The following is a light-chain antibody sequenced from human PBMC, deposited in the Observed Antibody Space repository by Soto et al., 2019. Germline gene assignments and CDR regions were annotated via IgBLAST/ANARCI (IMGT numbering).Light chain of an antibody. V-gene: IGLV2-14*03. J-gene: IGLJ1*01. Sequence: QSALTQPASVSGSPGQSITISGTGTSSDVGAYNFVSWYQQHPGKLPKLMIFDVSRRPSGVSDRFSGSKSGNTASLTISGLQAEGEGDYYCISYTSSSTHVFGSGTKVTVL. CDR3: ISYTSSSTHV. CDR1: SSDVGAYNF. CDR2: DVS.